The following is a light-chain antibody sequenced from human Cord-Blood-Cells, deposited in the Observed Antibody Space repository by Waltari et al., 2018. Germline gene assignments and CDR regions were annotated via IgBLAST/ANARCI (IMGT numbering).Light chain of an antibody. J-gene: IGLJ1*01. Sequence: QSALTQPASVSGSPGQSITISCTGTSSDVVGYNYVSWYQQHPGKAPKLMIYDVRNRPSGVSNRCAGSKSGNTASLTISGLQAEDEAEYYCSSYTSSSTVYVFGTGTKVTVL. V-gene: IGLV2-14*03. CDR2: DVR. CDR1: SSDVVGYNY. CDR3: SSYTSSSTVYV.